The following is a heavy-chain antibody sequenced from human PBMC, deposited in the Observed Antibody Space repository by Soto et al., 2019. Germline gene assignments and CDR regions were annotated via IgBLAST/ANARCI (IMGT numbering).Heavy chain of an antibody. D-gene: IGHD6-6*01. J-gene: IGHJ6*02. CDR3: ARDAYNPDSSSRGGYYYYDMDV. V-gene: IGHV4-31*03. Sequence: SETLSLTCTVSGGSISSGANYWSWIRQHPGKGLEWIGYIYYTGTTYYSPSLKSRLTISLDTSKNQSSLRLTSVTAADTAVYYCARDAYNPDSSSRGGYYYYDMDVWGQGTTVTVSS. CDR1: GGSISSGANY. CDR2: IYYTGTT.